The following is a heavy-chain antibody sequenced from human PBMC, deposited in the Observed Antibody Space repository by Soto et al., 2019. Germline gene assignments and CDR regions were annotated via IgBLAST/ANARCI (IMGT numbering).Heavy chain of an antibody. D-gene: IGHD3-3*01. CDR1: GGSISSYY. Sequence: SETLSLTCTVSGGSISSYYWSWIRQPPGKGLEWIGYIYYSGSTNYNPSLKSRVTISVDTSKNQFSLKLSSVTAADTAVYYCARGPLGLLRFLEWTDYYYGMDVWGQGTTVTV. CDR2: IYYSGST. J-gene: IGHJ6*02. V-gene: IGHV4-59*01. CDR3: ARGPLGLLRFLEWTDYYYGMDV.